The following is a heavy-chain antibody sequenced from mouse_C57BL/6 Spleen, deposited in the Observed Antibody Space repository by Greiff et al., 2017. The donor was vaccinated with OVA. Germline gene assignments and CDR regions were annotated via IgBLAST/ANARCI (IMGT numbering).Heavy chain of an antibody. CDR1: GYTFTSYW. D-gene: IGHD2-2*01. V-gene: IGHV1-5*01. J-gene: IGHJ3*01. Sequence: EVQLQQPGAELVKPGASVKLSCKASGYTFTSYWMHWVKQRPGQGLEWIGAKLTAVTSASTAYMELSSLTNEDSAVYYCTGDGYVPFAYWGQGTLVTVSA. CDR3: TGDGYVPFAY.